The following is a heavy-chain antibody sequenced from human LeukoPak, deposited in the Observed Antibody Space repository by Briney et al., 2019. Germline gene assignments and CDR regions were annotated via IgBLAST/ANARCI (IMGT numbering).Heavy chain of an antibody. CDR1: GGSISSGGYY. CDR3: ARFGYHGSGRGYYFDY. D-gene: IGHD3-10*01. J-gene: IGHJ4*02. V-gene: IGHV4-31*03. Sequence: SETLSLTCTVSGGSISSGGYYWSWIRQHPGKGLEWIVYIYYSCSTYYHPSLKRRVTISVATSKHHFSLQLSSVTAADTAVFYCARFGYHGSGRGYYFDYWGQGTLVTVSS. CDR2: IYYSCST.